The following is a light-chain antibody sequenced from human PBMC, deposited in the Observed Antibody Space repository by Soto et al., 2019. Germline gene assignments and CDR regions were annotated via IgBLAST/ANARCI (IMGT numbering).Light chain of an antibody. CDR1: QSLLYNSNNKNY. J-gene: IGKJ2*01. V-gene: IGKV4-1*01. Sequence: DIVMTQSPDSLAVSLGERATINCKSSQSLLYNSNNKNYLAWYQQKPGQPPKLLIYWASTRESGVPDRFSGSGSGTDFPLTISSLQAEDVAVYYCQQYYSIPYTFGQGTKLEIK. CDR2: WAS. CDR3: QQYYSIPYT.